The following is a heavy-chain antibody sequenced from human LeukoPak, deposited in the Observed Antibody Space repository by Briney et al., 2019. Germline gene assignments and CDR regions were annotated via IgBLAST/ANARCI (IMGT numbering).Heavy chain of an antibody. J-gene: IGHJ3*02. CDR3: AREQYGSDDALDI. V-gene: IGHV3-33*01. CDR2: IWFDGSNK. CDR1: GFTFSSYG. D-gene: IGHD4-17*01. Sequence: GWSLRLSCAASGFTFSSYGMHWLRQAPGKGLEWVAVIWFDGSNKYYADSVKGRFTVSRDNSKNTMDLQMNGLRAEDTAVYYCAREQYGSDDALDIWGQGTMVTVSS.